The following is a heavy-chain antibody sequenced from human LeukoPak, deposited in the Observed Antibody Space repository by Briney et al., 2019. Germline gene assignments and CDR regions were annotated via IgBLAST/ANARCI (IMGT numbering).Heavy chain of an antibody. CDR3: ARWVDSYGYDETFDY. D-gene: IGHD5-18*01. CDR1: GYTFTSYD. V-gene: IGHV1-8*01. J-gene: IGHJ4*02. Sequence: ASVKVSCTASGYTFTSYDINWVRQATGQGLEWMGWMNLNSGNTGYAQEFQGRVTMTRNTSISTAYMELSSLRSEDTAVYYCARWVDSYGYDETFDYWGQGTLVTVSS. CDR2: MNLNSGNT.